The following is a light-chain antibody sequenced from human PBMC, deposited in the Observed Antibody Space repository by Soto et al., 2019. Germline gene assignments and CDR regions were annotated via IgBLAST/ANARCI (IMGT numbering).Light chain of an antibody. CDR3: QSSDTSLSGSYV. J-gene: IGLJ1*01. Sequence: QSVLTQPPSVSGAPGQRVTISCIGSSSKIGAGYDVHWYQQLPGTAPTLLIYGDTNRPSGVPDRVSGSKSGTSASLAITGLQAEDESDYYCQSSDTSLSGSYVFGTGTKVTVL. CDR2: GDT. V-gene: IGLV1-40*01. CDR1: SSKIGAGYD.